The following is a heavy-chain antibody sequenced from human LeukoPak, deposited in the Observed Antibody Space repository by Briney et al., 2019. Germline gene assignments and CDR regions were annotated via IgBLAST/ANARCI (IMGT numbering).Heavy chain of an antibody. J-gene: IGHJ4*02. CDR2: ITRSSSAK. CDR3: TRDQEGSDY. Sequence: GGSLRLSCVASGVTFSSYSMNWVSQAPGKGLEWVSYITRSSSAKFYADSVKGRFTISRDNAENLLYLQMNSLRAEDTAVYYCTRDQEGSDYWGQGTLVTVSS. CDR1: GVTFSSYS. V-gene: IGHV3-48*01.